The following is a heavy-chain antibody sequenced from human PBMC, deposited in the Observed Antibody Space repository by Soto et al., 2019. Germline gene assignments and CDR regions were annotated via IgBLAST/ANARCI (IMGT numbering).Heavy chain of an antibody. Sequence: QVQLVESGGGVVQPGRSLRLSCAASGFTFSNYAMHWVRQAPGKGLEWVSVIWSDGSTRYYADSVKGRFTVSRDNSKNTVHLQMNSLRAADTAVYYCARNQTWSYPYNWFHPWGQGTLVTVSS. V-gene: IGHV3-33*01. J-gene: IGHJ5*02. D-gene: IGHD1-26*01. CDR2: IWSDGSTR. CDR1: GFTFSNYA. CDR3: ARNQTWSYPYNWFHP.